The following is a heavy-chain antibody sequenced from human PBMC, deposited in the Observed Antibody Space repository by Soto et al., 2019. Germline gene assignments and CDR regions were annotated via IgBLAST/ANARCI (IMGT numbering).Heavy chain of an antibody. CDR3: ATTGYYYDSSGSREGYFDY. CDR2: IYYSGST. D-gene: IGHD3-22*01. Sequence: PSKTLSLTCTVSGGSVSSGSYYWSWIRQPPGKGLEWIGYIYYSGSTNYNPSLKSRVTISVDTSKNQFSLKLSSVTAADTAVYYCATTGYYYDSSGSREGYFDYWGQGTLVTVSS. V-gene: IGHV4-61*01. J-gene: IGHJ4*02. CDR1: GGSVSSGSYY.